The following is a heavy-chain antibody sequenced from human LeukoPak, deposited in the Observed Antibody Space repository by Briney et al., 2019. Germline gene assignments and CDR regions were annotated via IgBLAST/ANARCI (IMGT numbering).Heavy chain of an antibody. Sequence: SETLSLTCTVSGGSTSTYYWSWIRQPPGKGLEWIGYICYTGSANYNPSLKSRVTISLDTSKNQFSLKLSSVTAADTAVYYCARDPGGSAKFDFWGQGTLVTVSS. V-gene: IGHV4-59*01. D-gene: IGHD3-10*01. CDR3: ARDPGGSAKFDF. CDR1: GGSTSTYY. J-gene: IGHJ4*02. CDR2: ICYTGSA.